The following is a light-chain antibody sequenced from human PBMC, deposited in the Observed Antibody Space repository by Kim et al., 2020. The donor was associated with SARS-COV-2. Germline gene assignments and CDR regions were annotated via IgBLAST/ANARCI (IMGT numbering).Light chain of an antibody. Sequence: SYELTQPPSVSVSPGQTASITCSGYKLGDKYVSWYQQKPGHSPLVVIYQDNQRPSGIPERFSGSNSGNTATLTISGTQAMDEADYYCQAWDSSTHNYVFGAGTKVTVL. J-gene: IGLJ1*01. CDR1: KLGDKY. CDR3: QAWDSSTHNYV. V-gene: IGLV3-1*01. CDR2: QDN.